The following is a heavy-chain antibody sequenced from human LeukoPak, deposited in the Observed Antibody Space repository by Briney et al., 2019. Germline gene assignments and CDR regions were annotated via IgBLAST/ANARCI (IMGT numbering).Heavy chain of an antibody. CDR1: GGTFSSYA. V-gene: IGHV1-69*10. D-gene: IGHD6-13*01. J-gene: IGHJ5*02. CDR3: ARDAIMGGGGIAAAGRWFDP. CDR2: IIPILGIA. Sequence: GASVKVSCKASGGTFSSYAISWVRQAPGQGLEWMGGIIPILGIANYAQKFQGRVTITADKSTSTAYMELSSLRSEDTAVYYCARDAIMGGGGIAAAGRWFDPWGQGTLVTVSS.